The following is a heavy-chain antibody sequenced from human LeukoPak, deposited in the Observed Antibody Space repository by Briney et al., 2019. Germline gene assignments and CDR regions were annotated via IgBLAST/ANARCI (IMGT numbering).Heavy chain of an antibody. J-gene: IGHJ4*02. CDR3: ARDGVVSGSYYPPDY. CDR1: GYTFTSYG. Sequence: GASVKVSCKASGYTFTSYGISWVRQAPGQGLEWMGWISAYNGNTNYAQKLQGRVTMTTDTSTSTAYMELRSLRSDDTAVYYCARDGVVSGSYYPPDYWGQGTLVTVSS. D-gene: IGHD1-26*01. V-gene: IGHV1-18*01. CDR2: ISAYNGNT.